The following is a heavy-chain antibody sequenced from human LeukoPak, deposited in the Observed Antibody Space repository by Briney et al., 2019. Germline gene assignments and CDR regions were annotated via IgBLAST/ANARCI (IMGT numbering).Heavy chain of an antibody. D-gene: IGHD3-10*01. CDR1: GFTFSNAW. Sequence: KPGGSLRLFCAASGFTFSNAWMTWVRQAPGKGLEWVGRIKSKTDGGTTDYAAPVKGRFTISRDDSKNTLYLQMNSLKTEDTAVYYCTTGYYYGSGSSAHWGQGTLVTVSS. CDR3: TTGYYYGSGSSAH. CDR2: IKSKTDGGTT. J-gene: IGHJ4*02. V-gene: IGHV3-15*01.